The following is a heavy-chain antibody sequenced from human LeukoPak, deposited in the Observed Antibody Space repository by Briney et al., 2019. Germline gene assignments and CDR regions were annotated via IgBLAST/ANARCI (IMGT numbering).Heavy chain of an antibody. CDR2: INGYNGDT. V-gene: IGHV1-18*01. CDR3: ARDLHNNVVGGPYDRCGYYMND. D-gene: IGHD2-15*01. CDR1: GYTFTSYG. Sequence: ASVKVSCKSSGYTFTSYGITWVRQAPGQGLEWMGWINGYNGDTNYAQKPEGRVTMTTDTSTSTAYMELRSLKSDDTAVYYCARDLHNNVVGGPYDRCGYYMNDWGEGTTVTVSS. J-gene: IGHJ6*03.